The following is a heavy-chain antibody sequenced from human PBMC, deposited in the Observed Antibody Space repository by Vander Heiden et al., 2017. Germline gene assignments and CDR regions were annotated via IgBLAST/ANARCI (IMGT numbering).Heavy chain of an antibody. CDR2: ISSNGTYI. J-gene: IGHJ6*02. D-gene: IGHD5-12*01. V-gene: IGHV3-21*02. CDR1: GFTFGFYS. CDR3: AREAGYSGYDYYYYYGMDV. Sequence: EVQLVESGGGLVKPGGSLRLSCTASGFTFGFYSLSWVRLAPGKGLEWVSSISSNGTYIFYADSVKGRFTISRDNAKNSLSLQMTSLRAEDTAVYYCAREAGYSGYDYYYYYGMDVWGQGTTVTVSS.